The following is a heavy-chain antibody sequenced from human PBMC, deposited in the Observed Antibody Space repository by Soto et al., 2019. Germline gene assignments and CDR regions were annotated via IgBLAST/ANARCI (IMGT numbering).Heavy chain of an antibody. V-gene: IGHV3-21*01. J-gene: IGHJ6*02. CDR1: GFTFSSYS. CDR2: ISSSSSYI. CDR3: ARDTVFSTAYYYYYGMDV. D-gene: IGHD2-2*01. Sequence: EVQLVESGGGLVKPGGSLRLSCAASGFTFSSYSMNWVRQAPGKGLEWVSSISSSSSYIYYADSVKGRFTISRDNAKNSLYLQMNSLRAEDTAVYYCARDTVFSTAYYYYYGMDVRGQGTTVTVSS.